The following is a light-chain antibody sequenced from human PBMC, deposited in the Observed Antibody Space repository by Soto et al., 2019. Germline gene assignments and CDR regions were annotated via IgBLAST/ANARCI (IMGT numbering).Light chain of an antibody. Sequence: QSALTQSPSASGSPVQSVSISCTGTSRGIGGYNSVSLDQQHPGKAPKVRIYDVTKRPSGVPDRFCGSKSGNSASLTVSALQVEDDADYYCSTYTERKNLGFGTGTKVTV. J-gene: IGLJ1*01. CDR1: SRGIGGYNS. V-gene: IGLV2-8*01. CDR2: DVT. CDR3: STYTERKNLG.